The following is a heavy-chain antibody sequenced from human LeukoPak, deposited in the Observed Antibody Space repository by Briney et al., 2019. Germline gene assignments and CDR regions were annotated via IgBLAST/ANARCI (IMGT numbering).Heavy chain of an antibody. J-gene: IGHJ4*02. CDR3: ARDIVGATTRDY. D-gene: IGHD1-26*01. CDR1: GYTFTSYD. Sequence: ASVKVSCKASGYTFTSYDINWVRQATGQGLEWMGWINPNSGGTNYAQKFQGRVTMTRDTSISTAYMELSRLRSDDTAVYYCARDIVGATTRDYWGQGTLVTVSS. V-gene: IGHV1-2*02. CDR2: INPNSGGT.